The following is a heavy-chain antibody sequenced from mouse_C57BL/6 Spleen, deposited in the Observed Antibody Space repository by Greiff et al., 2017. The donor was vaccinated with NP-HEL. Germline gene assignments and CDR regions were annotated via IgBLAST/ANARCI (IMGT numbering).Heavy chain of an antibody. CDR2: IYPSDSET. V-gene: IGHV1-61*01. CDR3: ARVLLRRTAMDY. CDR1: GYTFTSYW. D-gene: IGHD1-1*01. Sequence: QVQLQQPGAELVRPGSSVKLSCKASGYTFTSYWMDWVKQRPGQGLEWIGNIYPSDSETHYNQKFKDKATLTVDKSSSKAYMQLSSLTSEDSAVYYCARVLLRRTAMDYWGQGTSVTVSS. J-gene: IGHJ4*01.